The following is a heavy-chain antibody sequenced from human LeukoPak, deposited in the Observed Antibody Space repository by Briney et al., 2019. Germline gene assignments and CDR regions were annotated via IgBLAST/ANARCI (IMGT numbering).Heavy chain of an antibody. V-gene: IGHV3-9*01. CDR1: GFSFDDYA. CDR2: ISWNSGRI. J-gene: IGHJ3*02. CDR3: AKDSHVILWFGETAFDI. D-gene: IGHD3-10*01. Sequence: PGRSLRLSCAASGFSFDDYAMHWVRQAPGKGLEWVSGISWNSGRIGYADSVKGRFTISRDNAKNSLYLQMNSLRAEDTALYYCAKDSHVILWFGETAFDIWGQGTMVSVSS.